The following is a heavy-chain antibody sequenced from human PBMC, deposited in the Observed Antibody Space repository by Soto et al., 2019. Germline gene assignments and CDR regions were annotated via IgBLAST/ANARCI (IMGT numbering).Heavy chain of an antibody. CDR3: AVTTTAGPFDY. V-gene: IGHV3-23*01. CDR2: ISGSGRST. J-gene: IGHJ4*02. CDR1: GFTFSNYA. Sequence: EVQLLESGGGLVQPGGSLRLSCAASGFTFSNYAMSWVRQAPGKGLEWVSSISGSGRSTYYADSVKGRFTISRDNSKNTLYLQMNSLTAEETAVYYCAVTTTAGPFDYWGQGILVTVSS. D-gene: IGHD6-13*01.